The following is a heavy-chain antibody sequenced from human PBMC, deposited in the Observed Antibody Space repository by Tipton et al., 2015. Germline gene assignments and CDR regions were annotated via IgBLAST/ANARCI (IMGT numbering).Heavy chain of an antibody. J-gene: IGHJ4*02. CDR2: VYYSGKA. CDR3: AKTHGAYDWYLDH. V-gene: IGHV4-39*07. D-gene: IGHD5-12*01. Sequence: TLSLTCNVSGGFISSSNYYWGWIRQPPGTGLEWIGSVYYSGKAYYNPSLRSRVTISVDTSKNQFSLNLRSVTAADTAVYFCAKTHGAYDWYLDHWGQGTLVTVSS. CDR1: GGFISSSNYY.